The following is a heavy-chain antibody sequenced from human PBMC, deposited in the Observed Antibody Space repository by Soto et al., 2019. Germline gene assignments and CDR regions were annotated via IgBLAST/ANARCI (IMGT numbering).Heavy chain of an antibody. Sequence: QVQLAQSWAEVRKPGSSVKVSCRASGGSFSDFAFSWVRQAPGQGLEWMGGTIPMFSATKYAQRFQVRITINADAYTRTVYLALSILTSDDSAVYSCARGGIVAVPAALSSYDDYTNYRFDSWGQGTLVSVSS. CDR3: ARGGIVAVPAALSSYDDYTNYRFDS. V-gene: IGHV1-69*01. D-gene: IGHD4-4*01. CDR1: GGSFSDFA. CDR2: TIPMFSAT. J-gene: IGHJ4*02.